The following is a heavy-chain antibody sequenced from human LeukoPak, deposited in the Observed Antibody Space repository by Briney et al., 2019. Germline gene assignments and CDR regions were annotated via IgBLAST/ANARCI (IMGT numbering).Heavy chain of an antibody. CDR1: GGSISSYY. J-gene: IGHJ2*01. CDR2: IDTSGNT. Sequence: SQTLSLTCTVYGGSISSYYWSWIRQPDGKGLEWIGRIDTSGNTNYKPSLKSRVTMSVDTSKKQFSLKLSSVTAADTAVYYCARVSSSWYQDWYFDLWGRSTLVTVSS. V-gene: IGHV4-4*07. D-gene: IGHD6-13*01. CDR3: ARVSSSWYQDWYFDL.